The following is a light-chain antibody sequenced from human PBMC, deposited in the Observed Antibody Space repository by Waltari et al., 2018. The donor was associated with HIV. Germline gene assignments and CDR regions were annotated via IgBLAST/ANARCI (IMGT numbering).Light chain of an antibody. CDR3: CSCPRSGIRYV. CDR1: RVNVGVDDL. V-gene: IGLV2-23*02. CDR2: EVT. Sequence: QSALTRPAPVSGSPGRSIPTPCTGTRVNVGVDDLVSWYQQHPGEAPKLIIYEVTKRPSGVSNRFSGSKSGNTASLTISGLQAEDEADYYCCSCPRSGIRYVFGTGTKVTVL. J-gene: IGLJ1*01.